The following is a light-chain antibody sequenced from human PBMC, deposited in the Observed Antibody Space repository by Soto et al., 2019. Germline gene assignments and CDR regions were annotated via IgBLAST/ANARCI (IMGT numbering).Light chain of an antibody. CDR3: SSCASSSSYG. V-gene: IGLV2-14*01. Sequence: QSALTQPASVSGSPGQSITISCTGTSSDVGGSNHVSWYQIHPGKDPKLIIYEVTSRPSGVSYRFSGSKSGNSASRTISGLQAEDEADYYCSSCASSSSYGFGGGTKVTV. J-gene: IGLJ1*01. CDR2: EVT. CDR1: SSDVGGSNH.